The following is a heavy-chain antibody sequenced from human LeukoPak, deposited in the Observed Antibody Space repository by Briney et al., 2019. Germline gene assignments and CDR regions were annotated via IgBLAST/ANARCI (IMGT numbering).Heavy chain of an antibody. D-gene: IGHD3-22*01. V-gene: IGHV3-73*01. CDR1: GFTFSGSA. J-gene: IGHJ4*02. Sequence: PGGSLRLSRAASGFTFSGSAMHWVRQASGKGLEWVGRIRSKPNSYATAYAASVKGRFTISRDDSKNTAYLQMNSLKTEDTAVYYCFPESGYMIDYWGQGTLVTVSS. CDR3: FPESGYMIDY. CDR2: IRSKPNSYAT.